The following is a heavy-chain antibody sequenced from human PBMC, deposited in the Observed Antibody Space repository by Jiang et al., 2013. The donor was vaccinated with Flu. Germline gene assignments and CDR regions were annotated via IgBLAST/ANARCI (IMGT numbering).Heavy chain of an antibody. Sequence: VQLLESGGGVVQPGRSLRLSCAASGFTFNFYAMHWVRQAPGKGLEWVAVISYDASNKYYAASVKGRFTISRDNSKNTLYLQMNSLKVEDTAVYSCVRASSWAAAGPGHFDHWGQGTLVTVSS. D-gene: IGHD6-13*01. CDR3: VRASSWAAAGPGHFDH. CDR1: GFTFNFYA. CDR2: ISYDASNK. J-gene: IGHJ4*02. V-gene: IGHV3-30-3*01.